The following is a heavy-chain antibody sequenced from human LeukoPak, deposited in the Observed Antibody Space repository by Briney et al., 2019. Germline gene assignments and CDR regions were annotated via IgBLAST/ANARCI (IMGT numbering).Heavy chain of an antibody. CDR1: VGSFSGYY. V-gene: IGHV4-34*01. Sequence: PSETLSLTCAVYVGSFSGYYWSWIRQPPGKGLEWIGEINHSGSTNYNPSLKSRVTISVDTSKNQFSLKLSSVTAADTAVYYCARGLAVSVVVPTAPERRVRLDPRGQGTLVTVSS. CDR3: ARGLAVSVVVPTAPERRVRLDP. J-gene: IGHJ5*02. D-gene: IGHD2-2*01. CDR2: INHSGST.